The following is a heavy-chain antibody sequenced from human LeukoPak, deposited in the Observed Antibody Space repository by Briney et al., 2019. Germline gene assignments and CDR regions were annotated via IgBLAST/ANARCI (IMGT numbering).Heavy chain of an antibody. CDR3: AREVQRQQLVFDWFDP. V-gene: IGHV3-33*01. Sequence: PGGSLRLSCAASGFTFSSYGMHWVRQAPGKGLEWVAVIWYDGSNKYYADSVKGRFTISRDNSKNTLYLQMNSLRAEDTAVYYCAREVQRQQLVFDWFDPWGQGTLVTVSS. D-gene: IGHD6-13*01. CDR2: IWYDGSNK. CDR1: GFTFSSYG. J-gene: IGHJ5*02.